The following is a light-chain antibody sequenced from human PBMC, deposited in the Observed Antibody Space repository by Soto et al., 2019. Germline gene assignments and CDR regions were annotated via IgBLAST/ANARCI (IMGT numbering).Light chain of an antibody. V-gene: IGKV1-12*01. J-gene: IGKJ3*01. Sequence: DIQMTQSPSSVSASVGDRVTITCRASQGIGRWLAWYQQNPGKPPNLLIYSSSSLYSGVPSRFSGSGSGTDFTLTISSLQPEDFATYYCQQADSFPLTFGPGTKVDIK. CDR1: QGIGRW. CDR2: SSS. CDR3: QQADSFPLT.